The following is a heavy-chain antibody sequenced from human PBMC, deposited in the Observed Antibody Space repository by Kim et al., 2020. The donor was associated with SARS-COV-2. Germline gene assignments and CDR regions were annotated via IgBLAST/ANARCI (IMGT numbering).Heavy chain of an antibody. J-gene: IGHJ4*02. CDR3: ARRTEAGGYFDF. CDR2: A. V-gene: IGHV4-39*01. Sequence: AYYNPSLKSRVTISVDTSRNQFSLKLASVTAADPAVYYCARRTEAGGYFDFWGQGSPVTVAS. D-gene: IGHD3-16*01.